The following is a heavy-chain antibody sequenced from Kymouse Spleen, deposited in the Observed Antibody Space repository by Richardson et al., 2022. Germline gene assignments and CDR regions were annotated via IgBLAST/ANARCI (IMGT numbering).Heavy chain of an antibody. J-gene: IGHJ6*02. D-gene: IGHD2-21*02. V-gene: IGHV3-21*03. CDR3: ARDDCGGDCYSLYYYYGMDV. CDR1: GFTFSSYS. Sequence: EVQLVESGGGLVKPGGSLRLSCAASGFTFSSYSMNWVRQAPGKGLEWVSSISSSSSYIYYADSVKGRFTISRDNAKNSLYLQMNSLRAEDTAVYYCARDDCGGDCYSLYYYYGMDVWGQGTTVTVSS. CDR2: ISSSSSYI.